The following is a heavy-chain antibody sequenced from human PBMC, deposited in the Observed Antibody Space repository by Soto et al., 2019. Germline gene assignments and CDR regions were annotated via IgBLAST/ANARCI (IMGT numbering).Heavy chain of an antibody. CDR3: ARTSMQSRGYSYGHGGMDV. CDR2: IYYSGST. Sequence: PSETLSLTCTVSGGSISSYYWGWIRQPPGKGLEWIGYIYYSGSTNYNPSLKSRVTISVDTSKNQFSLKLSSVTAADTAMYYCARTSMQSRGYSYGHGGMDVWGQGTTVTVSS. V-gene: IGHV4-59*01. CDR1: GGSISSYY. J-gene: IGHJ6*02. D-gene: IGHD5-18*01.